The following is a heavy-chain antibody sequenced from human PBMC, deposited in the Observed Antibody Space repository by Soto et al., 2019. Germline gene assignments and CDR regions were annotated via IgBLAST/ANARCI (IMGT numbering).Heavy chain of an antibody. V-gene: IGHV3-30*18. Sequence: GGSLRLSCAASGFTFSSYGMHWVRQAPGKGLEWVAVISYDGSNKYYADSVKGRFTISRDNSKNTLYLQMNSLRAEDTAVYYCAKDLENYYGSGSYYTYYYYGMDVWGQGTTVTVSS. CDR3: AKDLENYYGSGSYYTYYYYGMDV. CDR1: GFTFSSYG. J-gene: IGHJ6*02. D-gene: IGHD3-10*01. CDR2: ISYDGSNK.